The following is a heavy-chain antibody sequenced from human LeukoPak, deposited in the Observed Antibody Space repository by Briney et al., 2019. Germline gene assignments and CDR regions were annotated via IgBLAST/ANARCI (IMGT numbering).Heavy chain of an antibody. Sequence: SETLSLTCAVYGGSFSGYYWSWIRQPPGKGLEWIGEINHSGSTNYNPSLKSRVTISVDTSKNQFSLKLSSVTAADTAVYYCARVRDSSQPQRTPRPGGGLVVRRYFDYWGQGTLVTVSS. CDR2: INHSGST. V-gene: IGHV4-34*01. D-gene: IGHD3-22*01. J-gene: IGHJ4*02. CDR1: GGSFSGYY. CDR3: ARVRDSSQPQRTPRPGGGLVVRRYFDY.